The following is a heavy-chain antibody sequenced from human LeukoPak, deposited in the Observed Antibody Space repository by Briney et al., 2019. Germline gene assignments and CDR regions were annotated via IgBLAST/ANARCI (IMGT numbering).Heavy chain of an antibody. CDR3: ARGMDYYDSSGYSPTGHNWFDP. J-gene: IGHJ5*02. CDR2: IYSSGTT. V-gene: IGHV4-39*07. CDR1: GDSKSYY. Sequence: SETLSLTCTVSGDSKSYYWGWIRQPPGKGLEWIGTIYSSGTTYYTPSLKSRVTISVDTSQNQFSLMLSSVTAADTAVYYCARGMDYYDSSGYSPTGHNWFDPWGQGTLVTVSS. D-gene: IGHD3-22*01.